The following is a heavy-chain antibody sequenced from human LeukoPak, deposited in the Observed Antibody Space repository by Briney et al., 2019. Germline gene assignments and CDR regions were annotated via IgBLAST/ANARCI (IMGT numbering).Heavy chain of an antibody. J-gene: IGHJ6*03. Sequence: GASVKVSCKASGYSISNYYIHWVRQAPGQGLEWMGIIKPSGGGTSYSQKFQGRVTMTRDTSTSEVYMELSSLRFEDTAVYYCARDYALRNSGTSAYESYFYYMDVWGKGTTVTVFS. D-gene: IGHD6-19*01. CDR2: IKPSGGGT. CDR1: GYSISNYY. V-gene: IGHV1-46*01. CDR3: ARDYALRNSGTSAYESYFYYMDV.